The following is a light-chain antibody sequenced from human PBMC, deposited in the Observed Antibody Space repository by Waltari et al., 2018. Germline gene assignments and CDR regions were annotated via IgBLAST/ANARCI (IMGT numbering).Light chain of an antibody. V-gene: IGLV1-40*01. CDR3: QSYDSSLTAWV. CDR1: SSNLGPGYD. Sequence: QSVLTQPPSVSGAPGQRVTISCPGSSSNLGPGYDVHWYQQLPGTAPKLLIYVNSNRPSGVPDRISASKSGTLASLAITGLQAEDEADYYCQSYDSSLTAWVFGGGTKLTVL. J-gene: IGLJ3*02. CDR2: VNS.